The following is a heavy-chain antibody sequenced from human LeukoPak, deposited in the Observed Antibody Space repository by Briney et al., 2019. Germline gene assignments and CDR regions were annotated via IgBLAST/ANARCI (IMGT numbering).Heavy chain of an antibody. J-gene: IGHJ3*02. D-gene: IGHD3-10*01. CDR2: ISGSGGST. CDR1: GFTFSSYA. Sequence: QPGGSLRLSCAASGFTFSSYAMSWVRQAPGKGLEWVSAISGSGGSTYYADSVKGRFTISRDNSKKTLYLQMNSRRAKETTVEYCARADRGGSRSYYCAFDIWSQGTMVTVYS. V-gene: IGHV3-23*01. CDR3: ARADRGGSRSYYCAFDI.